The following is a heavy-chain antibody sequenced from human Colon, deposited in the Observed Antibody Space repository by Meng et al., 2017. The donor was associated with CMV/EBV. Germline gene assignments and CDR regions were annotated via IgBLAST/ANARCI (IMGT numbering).Heavy chain of an antibody. Sequence: SVKVSCKASGYTFSSSGINWVRQAPGQGLEWMGGIIPILGIANYAQKFQGRVTITADKSTSTAYMELSSLRSEDTAVYYCARDRIDTIKLNFISGYEVWGQGTLVTVSS. CDR3: ARDRIDTIKLNFISGYEV. CDR1: GYTFSSSG. D-gene: IGHD5-12*01. V-gene: IGHV1-69*10. CDR2: IIPILGIA. J-gene: IGHJ4*02.